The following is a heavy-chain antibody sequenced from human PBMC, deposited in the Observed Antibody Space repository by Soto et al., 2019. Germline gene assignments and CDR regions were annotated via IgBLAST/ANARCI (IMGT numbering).Heavy chain of an antibody. V-gene: IGHV1-58*01. Sequence: SVKVSCKASGFTFTSSAVQWVRQARGQRLEWIGWIVVGSGNTNYAQKFQERVTITRDMSTSTAYMELSSLRSEDTAVYYCAAASSIVGATGDYWGQGTLVTVSS. CDR3: AAASSIVGATGDY. CDR1: GFTFTSSA. CDR2: IVVGSGNT. D-gene: IGHD1-26*01. J-gene: IGHJ4*02.